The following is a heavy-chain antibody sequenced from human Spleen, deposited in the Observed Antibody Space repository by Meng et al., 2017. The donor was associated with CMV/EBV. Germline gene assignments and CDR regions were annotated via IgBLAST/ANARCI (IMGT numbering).Heavy chain of an antibody. V-gene: IGHV3-23*01. CDR2: ISGSGGST. CDR1: GFTFSSYS. Sequence: GGSLRLSCAASGFTFSSYSMNWVRQAPGKGLEWVSAISGSGGSTYYADSVKGRFTISRDNSKNTLYLQMNSLRAEDTAVYYCARNFYDSSGYSLWGQGTLVTVSS. D-gene: IGHD3-22*01. J-gene: IGHJ4*02. CDR3: ARNFYDSSGYSL.